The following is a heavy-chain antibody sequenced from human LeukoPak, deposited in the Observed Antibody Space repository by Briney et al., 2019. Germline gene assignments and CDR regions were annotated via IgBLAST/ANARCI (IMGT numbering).Heavy chain of an antibody. CDR1: GYTFTGYY. CDR2: MNPNSGNT. Sequence: ASVKVSCKASGYTFTGYYMHWVRQAPGQGLEWMGWMNPNSGNTGYAQKFQGRVTITRNTSISTAYMELSSLRSEDTAVYYCARVDGSGSYILGYWGQGTLVTVSS. D-gene: IGHD3-10*01. V-gene: IGHV1-8*03. J-gene: IGHJ4*02. CDR3: ARVDGSGSYILGY.